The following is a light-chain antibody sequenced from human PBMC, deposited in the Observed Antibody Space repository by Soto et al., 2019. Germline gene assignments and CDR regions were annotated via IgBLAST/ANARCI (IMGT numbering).Light chain of an antibody. Sequence: DIQMTQSPSTLSASVGDRVTITCRASQSISSWLAWYQQKPGKAPKLLIYDASSLESGVPSRFSGSGSGTEFTLTISRLWHDEFATYYCQQYYSYSTFGQGTKLEIK. CDR3: QQYYSYST. J-gene: IGKJ2*01. CDR1: QSISSW. V-gene: IGKV1-5*01. CDR2: DAS.